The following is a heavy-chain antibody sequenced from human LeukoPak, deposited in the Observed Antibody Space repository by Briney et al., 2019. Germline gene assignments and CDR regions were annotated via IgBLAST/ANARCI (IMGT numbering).Heavy chain of an antibody. J-gene: IGHJ4*02. CDR1: GGTFSSYA. CDR3: SAAATEGTYYFDY. D-gene: IGHD6-13*01. V-gene: IGHV1-69*05. CDR2: IIPIFGTA. Sequence: GSSVKVSCKASGGTFSSYAISWVRQAPGQGLEWMGGIIPIFGTANYAQKFQGRVTITTDESTSTAYMELSSLRSEDTAVYYCSAAATEGTYYFDYWGQGTLVTVYS.